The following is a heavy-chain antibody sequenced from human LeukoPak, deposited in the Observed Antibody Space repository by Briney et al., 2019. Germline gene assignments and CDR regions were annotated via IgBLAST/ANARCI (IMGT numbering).Heavy chain of an antibody. Sequence: SVKVSCKASGGTFSSYAISWVRQAPGQGLEWMGGIIPIFGTANYAQKFQGRVTITADESTSTAYMELSSRRSEDTAVYYCATAKPTAMVTDALWYWGQGTLVTVSS. CDR1: GGTFSSYA. CDR3: ATAKPTAMVTDALWY. CDR2: IIPIFGTA. J-gene: IGHJ4*02. V-gene: IGHV1-69*13. D-gene: IGHD5-18*01.